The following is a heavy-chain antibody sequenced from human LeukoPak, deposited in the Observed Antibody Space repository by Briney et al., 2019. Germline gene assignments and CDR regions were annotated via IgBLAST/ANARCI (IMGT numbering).Heavy chain of an antibody. CDR2: IHTSGTT. CDR3: ARRPTRNFWSGYYKD. V-gene: IGHV4-4*07. D-gene: IGHD3-3*01. CDR1: GDSMRSYY. Sequence: PSETLSLTCTVSGDSMRSYYWSFIRQPAGKGLEWIGRIHTSGTTWYNASLKSRVTMSVDASKNQFSLKLSSVTAADTAVYYCARRPTRNFWSGYYKDWGQGTLVTVSS. J-gene: IGHJ4*02.